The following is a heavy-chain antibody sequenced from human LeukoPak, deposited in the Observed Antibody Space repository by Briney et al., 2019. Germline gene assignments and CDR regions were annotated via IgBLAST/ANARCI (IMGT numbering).Heavy chain of an antibody. CDR1: GYTFTRYA. CDR2: INTNTGNP. Sequence: ASVKVSCKASGYTFTRYAMNWVRQAPGQGLEWMGWINTNTGNPTYAQGFTGRFVFSLDTSVSTAYLQISSLKAEDTAVYYCARKGAGYYYYYYMDVWGKGTTVTVSS. CDR3: ARKGAGYYYYYYMDV. V-gene: IGHV7-4-1*02. D-gene: IGHD4/OR15-4a*01. J-gene: IGHJ6*03.